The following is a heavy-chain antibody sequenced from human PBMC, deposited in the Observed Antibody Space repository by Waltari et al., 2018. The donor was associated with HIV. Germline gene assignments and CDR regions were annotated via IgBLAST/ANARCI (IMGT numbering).Heavy chain of an antibody. D-gene: IGHD6-19*01. Sequence: VQLVQSAAEVKKPGESLKISCKGSGYRFPRYWIAWVRQMPGKVLEWMGIIYPGDSDTRYSPSFQGQVTISVDKSTSTAYLQWSSLRASDTAMYYCARSSVAGIPWYYYGLDVWGQGTTVTVSS. CDR2: IYPGDSDT. V-gene: IGHV5-51*01. CDR1: GYRFPRYW. J-gene: IGHJ6*02. CDR3: ARSSVAGIPWYYYGLDV.